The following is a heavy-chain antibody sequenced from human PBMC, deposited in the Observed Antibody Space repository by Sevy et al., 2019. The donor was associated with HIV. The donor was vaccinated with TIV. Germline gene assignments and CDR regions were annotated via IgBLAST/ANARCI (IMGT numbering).Heavy chain of an antibody. CDR2: TYYRSKWYN. J-gene: IGHJ5*02. CDR1: GDSVSSNSAA. V-gene: IGHV6-1*01. Sequence: SQTRSLTCAISGDSVSSNSAAWNWIRQYLSRGLEWLGRTYYRSKWYNDYAGSVKSRITINPDTSKNQFSLQLNSVTPEDTAVYYSARDLGSSLNWFDTWGQGTLVTVSS. CDR3: ARDLGSSLNWFDT. D-gene: IGHD6-13*01.